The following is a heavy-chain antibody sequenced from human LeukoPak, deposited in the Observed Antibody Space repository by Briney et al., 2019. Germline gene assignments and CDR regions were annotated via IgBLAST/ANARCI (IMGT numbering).Heavy chain of an antibody. V-gene: IGHV3-21*01. D-gene: IGHD3-22*01. J-gene: IGHJ4*02. CDR3: ARDTGAYYDSGGLDY. Sequence: GGSLRLSCAASGFTFSSYSMNWVRQAPGKGLEWVSSISSSSSYICYADSVKGRFTISRDNAKNSLYLQMNSLRAEDTAVYYCARDTGAYYDSGGLDYWGQGTLVTVSS. CDR1: GFTFSSYS. CDR2: ISSSSSYI.